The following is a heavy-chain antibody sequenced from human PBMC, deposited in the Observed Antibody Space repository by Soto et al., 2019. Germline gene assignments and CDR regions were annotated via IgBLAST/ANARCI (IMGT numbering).Heavy chain of an antibody. Sequence: ASVKVSCKASGYTFTSYAMHWVRQAPGQRLEWMGWINAGNGNTKYSQKFQGRVTITRDTSASTAYMELSSLRSEDTAVYYCERAQVVVVPAAQNWFDPWGQGTLVTVSS. CDR3: ERAQVVVVPAAQNWFDP. D-gene: IGHD2-2*01. CDR1: GYTFTSYA. J-gene: IGHJ5*02. CDR2: INAGNGNT. V-gene: IGHV1-3*01.